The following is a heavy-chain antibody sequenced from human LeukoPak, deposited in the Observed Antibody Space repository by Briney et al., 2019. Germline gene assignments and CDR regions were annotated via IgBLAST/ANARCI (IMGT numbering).Heavy chain of an antibody. V-gene: IGHV3-74*01. Sequence: GGSLILSCAAAGFTFSNYWMHWVRQAPGKGLVWVSRIKSDGRTNYADSVKGRFTISRDNAKNTVSLQMNSLRAEDTGVYYCARAPSDIGGYYPEYFRHWGQGTLVTVSS. CDR3: ARAPSDIGGYYPEYFRH. CDR2: IKSDGRT. CDR1: GFTFSNYW. J-gene: IGHJ1*01. D-gene: IGHD3-22*01.